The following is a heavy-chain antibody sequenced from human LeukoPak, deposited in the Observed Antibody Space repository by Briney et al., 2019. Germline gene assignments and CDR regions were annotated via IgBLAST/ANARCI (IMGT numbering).Heavy chain of an antibody. CDR2: IYHSGST. CDR1: GYSISSGYY. Sequence: PSETLSLTCTVSGYSISSGYYWGWIRQPPGKGLEWIGSIYHSGSTYYNPSLKSRVTISVDTSKNQFSLKLSSVTAADTAVYYCAARPRYSGSYSADAFDIWGQGTMVTVSS. D-gene: IGHD1-26*01. CDR3: AARPRYSGSYSADAFDI. J-gene: IGHJ3*02. V-gene: IGHV4-38-2*02.